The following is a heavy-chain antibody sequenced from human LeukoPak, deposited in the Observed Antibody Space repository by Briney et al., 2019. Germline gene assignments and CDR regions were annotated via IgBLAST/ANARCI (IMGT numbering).Heavy chain of an antibody. Sequence: GGSLRLSCAASGFTVSSNYMSWVRQAPGKGLEWVSVIYSGGSTYHADSVKGRFTISRDNSKNTLYLQMNSLRAEDTAVFYCARVYYYDSSGYYTYYFDYWGQGTLVTVSS. CDR1: GFTVSSNY. J-gene: IGHJ4*02. V-gene: IGHV3-66*01. CDR3: ARVYYYDSSGYYTYYFDY. CDR2: IYSGGST. D-gene: IGHD3-22*01.